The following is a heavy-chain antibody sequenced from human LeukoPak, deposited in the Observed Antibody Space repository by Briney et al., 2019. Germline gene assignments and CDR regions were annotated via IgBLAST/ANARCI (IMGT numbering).Heavy chain of an antibody. D-gene: IGHD3-22*01. Sequence: SETLSLTCAVYGGSFSGYYWSWIRQPPGKGLEWIGEINHSGSNNYNPSLKSRVTISVDTSKNQFSLKLSSVTAADTAVYYCARGKGAPSGYPRFYYFDYWGQGTLVTVSS. J-gene: IGHJ4*02. V-gene: IGHV4-34*01. CDR2: INHSGSN. CDR1: GGSFSGYY. CDR3: ARGKGAPSGYPRFYYFDY.